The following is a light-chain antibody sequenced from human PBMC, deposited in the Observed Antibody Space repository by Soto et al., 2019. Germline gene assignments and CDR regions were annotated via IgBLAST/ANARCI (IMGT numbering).Light chain of an antibody. CDR2: DAS. CDR3: HQYGSSPRT. CDR1: QSLRSTY. Sequence: EIVLTQSPGTLSLSPGERATLSCRASQSLRSTYLAWYQQKPGQAPRLLIYDASSRATGIPDRFSGSGSGTDFPLTISRLEPEDFAVYYCHQYGSSPRTFGQGTKVEIK. V-gene: IGKV3-20*01. J-gene: IGKJ1*01.